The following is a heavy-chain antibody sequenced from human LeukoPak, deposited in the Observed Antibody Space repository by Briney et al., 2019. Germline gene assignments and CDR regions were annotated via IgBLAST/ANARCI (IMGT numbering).Heavy chain of an antibody. Sequence: SETLSLTCTVSGGSINSSSYYWGWIRQPPGKGLEWIGSIYYSGSTYYNPSLKIRVTISVDTSKNQFSLKLSSVTAADTAVYYCARIGKENYYDSSEAISRGFEYYFDYWGQGTLVTVSS. CDR2: IYYSGST. D-gene: IGHD3-22*01. J-gene: IGHJ4*02. CDR1: GGSINSSSYY. CDR3: ARIGKENYYDSSEAISRGFEYYFDY. V-gene: IGHV4-39*07.